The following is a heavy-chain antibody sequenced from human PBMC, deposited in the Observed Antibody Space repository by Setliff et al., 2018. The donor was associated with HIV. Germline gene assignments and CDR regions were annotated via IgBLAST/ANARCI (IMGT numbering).Heavy chain of an antibody. Sequence: SETLSLTCTVSGGSISSSYWSWIRQPPGKGLEWIGYIYYSGSNNYNPSLRSRVTISVDTSKNLFSLKLSSVTAADTAVYYCARGYGAAGGGYWGQGTLVTVSS. J-gene: IGHJ4*02. CDR2: IYYSGSN. D-gene: IGHD6-25*01. V-gene: IGHV4-59*08. CDR1: GGSISSSY. CDR3: ARGYGAAGGGY.